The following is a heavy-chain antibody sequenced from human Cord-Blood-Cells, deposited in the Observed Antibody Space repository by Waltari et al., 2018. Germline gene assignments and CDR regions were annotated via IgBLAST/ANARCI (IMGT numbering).Heavy chain of an antibody. V-gene: IGHV4-34*01. Sequence: QVQLQQWGAGLLKPSETLSLTCAVYGGSFSGYYWSWIRQPPGKGLEWIGEINHSGSTNYNPYLKSRGTISVDTSKNQFSLKLSSVTAADTAVYYCARVDITIFGVVIDAFDIWGQGTMVTVSS. CDR1: GGSFSGYY. CDR2: INHSGST. J-gene: IGHJ3*02. D-gene: IGHD3-3*01. CDR3: ARVDITIFGVVIDAFDI.